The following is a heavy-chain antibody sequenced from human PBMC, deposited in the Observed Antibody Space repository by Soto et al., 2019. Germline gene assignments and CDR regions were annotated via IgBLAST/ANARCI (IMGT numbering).Heavy chain of an antibody. CDR2: IYYSGST. CDR3: ARDHQYYLNY. Sequence: SETLSLTCTVSGGSISSYYWSWIRQPPGKGLEWIGYIYYSGSTNYNPSLKSRVTISVDTSKNQLYLKLSSVTAADTAVYYCARDHQYYLNYWRAGPPLTVAS. J-gene: IGHJ4*02. V-gene: IGHV4-59*01. CDR1: GGSISSYY.